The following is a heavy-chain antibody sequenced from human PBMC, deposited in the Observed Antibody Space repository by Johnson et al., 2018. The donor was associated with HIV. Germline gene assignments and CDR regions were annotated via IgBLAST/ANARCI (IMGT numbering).Heavy chain of an antibody. J-gene: IGHJ3*02. Sequence: VQLVESGGGLVRPGGTLRLSCVASGFPFSSHTMHWVRQAPGRGLEYVSGIYSNGDNTYYSNSVKGRFTISRDNSKNTLYFQMGSLRVEDVAVYYCAREVGAGNKIDAFDIWGRGTMVTVSS. CDR2: IYSNGDNT. CDR1: GFPFSSHT. V-gene: IGHV3-64*01. CDR3: AREVGAGNKIDAFDI. D-gene: IGHD6-19*01.